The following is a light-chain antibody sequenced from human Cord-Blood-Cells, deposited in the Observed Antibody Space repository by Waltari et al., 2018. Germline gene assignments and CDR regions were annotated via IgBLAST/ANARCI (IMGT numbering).Light chain of an antibody. V-gene: IGLV1-44*01. Sequence: QSVLTQPPSASGTPGQRVTISCSGSSSNIGSNTVNWYQQLPGTAPKLLIYSNNQRPSGVPYRFSCSKSGTSASLAISGLQSEEEADYYCAAWDDSLNGPVFGGGTKLTML. CDR1: SSNIGSNT. J-gene: IGLJ3*02. CDR2: SNN. CDR3: AAWDDSLNGPV.